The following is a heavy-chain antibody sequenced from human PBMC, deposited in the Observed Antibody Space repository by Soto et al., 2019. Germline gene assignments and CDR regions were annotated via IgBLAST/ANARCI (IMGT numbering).Heavy chain of an antibody. V-gene: IGHV1-2*02. Sequence: QEQLVQSGAEVKKPGASLKVSCKASGYTFTDYYIHWVRQAPGQGLEWVGWINPDSGGTNLAQRLQGRGTMTSDTSINTAYMELSSLRSDDTAVYYCAIRTGQLAIISEFDGDWFFEVWGRGTLVTVSS. D-gene: IGHD2-2*01. CDR3: AIRTGQLAIISEFDGDWFFEV. CDR2: INPDSGGT. CDR1: GYTFTDYY. J-gene: IGHJ2*01.